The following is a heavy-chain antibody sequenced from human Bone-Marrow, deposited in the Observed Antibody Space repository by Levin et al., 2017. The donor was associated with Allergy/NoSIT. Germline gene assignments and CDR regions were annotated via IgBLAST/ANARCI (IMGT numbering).Heavy chain of an antibody. CDR2: IYYNGNT. J-gene: IGHJ2*01. V-gene: IGHV4-31*03. Sequence: SETLSLTCIVSGGSVFTAGYYWSWIRQHPGKGLEWIAYIYYNGNTFSNPSLKSRVTISVDTSKNQFSLKLDSVTAADTAVYYCARDRGYTGDDPGTHFDLWGRGTLVTVSS. CDR3: ARDRGYTGDDPGTHFDL. D-gene: IGHD5-12*01. CDR1: GGSVFTAGYY.